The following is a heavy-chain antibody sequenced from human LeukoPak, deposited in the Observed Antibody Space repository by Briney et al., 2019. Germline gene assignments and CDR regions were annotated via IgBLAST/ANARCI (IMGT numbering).Heavy chain of an antibody. CDR2: IKEDGSTK. CDR1: GFTFSNYW. J-gene: IGHJ4*02. V-gene: IGHV3-7*01. CDR3: ARAYVYYDSSGYYAPYYFDY. D-gene: IGHD3-22*01. Sequence: PGGSLRLSCAASGFTFSNYWMSWVRQAPGKGLEWVANIKEDGSTKYYVDSVKGRFTISRANAKSSVYLQISSLRVEDTAVYYCARAYVYYDSSGYYAPYYFDYWGQGTLVTVSS.